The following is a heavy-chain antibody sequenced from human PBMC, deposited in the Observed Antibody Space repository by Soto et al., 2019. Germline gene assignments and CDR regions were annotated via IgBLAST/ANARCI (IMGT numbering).Heavy chain of an antibody. CDR3: AREYGDYGVIDY. V-gene: IGHV4-34*01. CDR2: INHSGST. J-gene: IGHJ4*02. D-gene: IGHD4-17*01. CDR1: GGSFSGYY. Sequence: QVQLQQWGAGLLKPSETLSLTCAVYGGSFSGYYWSWIRQPPGKGLEWIGEINHSGSTNYNPSLKSXXTISVDTSKNQFSLKLSSVTAADTAVYYCAREYGDYGVIDYWGQGTLVTVSS.